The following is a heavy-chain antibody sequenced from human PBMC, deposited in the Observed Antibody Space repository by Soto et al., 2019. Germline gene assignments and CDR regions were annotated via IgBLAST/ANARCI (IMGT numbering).Heavy chain of an antibody. J-gene: IGHJ3*01. Sequence: QVQLVQSGAEVKKPGASVKVSCKASGYTFTSYDINWVRQATGQGLEWMGWMNPNSGNTGYAQKFQGRVTMTRNTSISTAYIELSSLRSEDTAVYYCARGSMYRLGIGDAFDLWGQGTMVTVSS. D-gene: IGHD7-27*01. CDR1: GYTFTSYD. V-gene: IGHV1-8*01. CDR3: ARGSMYRLGIGDAFDL. CDR2: MNPNSGNT.